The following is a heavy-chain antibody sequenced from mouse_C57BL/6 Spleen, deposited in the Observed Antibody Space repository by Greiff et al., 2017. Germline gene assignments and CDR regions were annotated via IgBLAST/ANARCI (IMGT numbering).Heavy chain of an antibody. V-gene: IGHV1-80*01. J-gene: IGHJ2*01. CDR3: ARRRIYDGYYFDY. CDR2: IYPGDGDT. D-gene: IGHD2-3*01. Sequence: QVQLQQSGAELVKPGASVKISCKASGYAFSSYWMNWVKQRPGKGLEWIGQIYPGDGDTNYNGKFKGKATLTADKSSSTAYMQLSSLTSEDSAVYFCARRRIYDGYYFDYWGQGTTRTVSS. CDR1: GYAFSSYW.